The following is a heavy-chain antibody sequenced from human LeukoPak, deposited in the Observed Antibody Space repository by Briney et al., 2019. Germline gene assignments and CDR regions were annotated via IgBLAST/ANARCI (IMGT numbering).Heavy chain of an antibody. V-gene: IGHV3-23*01. J-gene: IGHJ4*02. CDR2: IGGSGTPS. CDR1: GFILSTYN. Sequence: GGSLRLSFARAGFILSTYNIQWGRQAPGKGLEWVSAIGGSGTPSYYADSVKGRFTISRDNSKNTLYLRMYSLRAEDTAIYYCGTDAYGDSYDYWGQGTLVTVSS. CDR3: GTDAYGDSYDY. D-gene: IGHD4-17*01.